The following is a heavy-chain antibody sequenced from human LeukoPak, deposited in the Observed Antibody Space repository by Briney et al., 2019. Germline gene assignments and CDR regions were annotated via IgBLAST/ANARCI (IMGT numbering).Heavy chain of an antibody. D-gene: IGHD3-10*01. J-gene: IGHJ4*02. CDR3: AREYYYGSGSYSV. V-gene: IGHV1-69*05. Sequence: ASVKVSCKASGGTFSSYAISWVRQAPGQGLEWMGGIIPIFGTANYAQKFQGRVTITTDESTSTAYMELRSLRSEDTAVYYCAREYYYGSGSYSVWGQGTLVTVSS. CDR1: GGTFSSYA. CDR2: IIPIFGTA.